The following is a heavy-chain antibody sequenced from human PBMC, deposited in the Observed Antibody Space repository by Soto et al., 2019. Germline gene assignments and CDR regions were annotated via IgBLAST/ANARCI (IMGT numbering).Heavy chain of an antibody. V-gene: IGHV3-21*01. CDR2: ISSSSSYI. Sequence: GGSLRLSCAASGFTFSSYSMNWVRQAPGKGLEWVSSISSSSSYIYYADSVKGRFTISRDNAKNSLYLQMNSLRAEDTAVYYCARDPNSDYMGGSYRPLPYYFDYWGKGTLGTVS. CDR3: ARDPNSDYMGGSYRPLPYYFDY. J-gene: IGHJ4*02. D-gene: IGHD3-16*02. CDR1: GFTFSSYS.